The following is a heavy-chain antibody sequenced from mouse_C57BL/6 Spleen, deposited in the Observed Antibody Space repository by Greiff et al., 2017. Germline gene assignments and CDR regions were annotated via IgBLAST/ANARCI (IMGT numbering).Heavy chain of an antibody. Sequence: EVQLQESGPGLVKPSQSLSLTCSVTGYSITSGYYWNWIRQSPGNKLEWMGYISYDGSNNYNPSLKNRISITRDTSKNQFFLKLNSVTTEDTATYYCARERENYCDYDGGFAYWGQGTLVTVSA. V-gene: IGHV3-6*01. D-gene: IGHD2-4*01. CDR3: ARERENYCDYDGGFAY. CDR1: GYSITSGYY. CDR2: ISYDGSN. J-gene: IGHJ3*01.